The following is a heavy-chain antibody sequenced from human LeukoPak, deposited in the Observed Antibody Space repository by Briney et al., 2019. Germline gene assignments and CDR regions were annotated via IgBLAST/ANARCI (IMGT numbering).Heavy chain of an antibody. D-gene: IGHD3-10*01. Sequence: SETLSLTCTVSGGSISSYYWSWIRQPPGKGLEWIGYIHYSGSTNYSPSLKSRVTLSLDTSKNQFSLKVTSVTAADTAVYYCARHKDHYYGSGSYYNHYGLDVWGQGTTVTVSS. J-gene: IGHJ6*02. CDR3: ARHKDHYYGSGSYYNHYGLDV. V-gene: IGHV4-59*08. CDR1: GGSISSYY. CDR2: IHYSGST.